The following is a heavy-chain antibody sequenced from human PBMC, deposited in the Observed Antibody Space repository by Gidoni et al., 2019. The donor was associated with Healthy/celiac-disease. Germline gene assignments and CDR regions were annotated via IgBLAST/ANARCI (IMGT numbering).Heavy chain of an antibody. J-gene: IGHJ2*01. V-gene: IGHV3-21*01. Sequence: EVQLVESGGGLVKPGGSLRLSCAASGFTFSSYSMNWVRQAPGKGLEWGSSISSSSSYIYYADSVKGRFTISRDNAKNSLYLQMNSLRAEDTAVYYRARARGYGDTYWYFDLWGRGTLVTVSS. CDR2: ISSSSSYI. D-gene: IGHD4-17*01. CDR1: GFTFSSYS. CDR3: ARARGYGDTYWYFDL.